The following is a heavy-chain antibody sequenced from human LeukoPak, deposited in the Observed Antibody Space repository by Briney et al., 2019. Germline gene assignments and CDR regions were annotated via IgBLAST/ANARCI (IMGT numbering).Heavy chain of an antibody. CDR2: ISAYNGNT. Sequence: ASVKVSCKASGYTFTSYGISWVRQAPGQGLEWMGWISAYNGNTNYAQKLQGRVTMTTDTSTSTAYMELRSLRSDGTGVYYCARGYSSGWYRLDYYYYYGMDVWGQGTTVTVSS. CDR3: ARGYSSGWYRLDYYYYYGMDV. D-gene: IGHD6-19*01. CDR1: GYTFTSYG. V-gene: IGHV1-18*01. J-gene: IGHJ6*02.